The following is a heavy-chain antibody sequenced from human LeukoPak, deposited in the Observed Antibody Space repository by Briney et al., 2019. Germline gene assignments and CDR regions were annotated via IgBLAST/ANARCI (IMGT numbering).Heavy chain of an antibody. CDR1: GGSISSGGYY. J-gene: IGHJ3*02. V-gene: IGHV4-31*03. CDR2: IYYSGST. D-gene: IGHD6-13*01. CDR3: ARARIAAAGADAFDI. Sequence: SQTLSLTCTVSGGSISSGGYYWSWIRQHPGKGLEWIGYIYYSGSTYYNPSPKSRVTISVDTSKNQFSLKLSSVTAADTAVYYCARARIAAAGADAFDIWGQGTMVTVSS.